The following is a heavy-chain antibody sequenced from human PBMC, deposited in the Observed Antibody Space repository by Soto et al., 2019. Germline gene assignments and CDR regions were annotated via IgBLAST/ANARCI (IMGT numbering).Heavy chain of an antibody. D-gene: IGHD2-15*01. V-gene: IGHV1-69*06. Sequence: SVKVSCKASGCTFSSYAISWVRQAPGQGLEWMGGIIPIFGTAQYAQKFQGRVTLTADKRTSTAYMKLSSLRSEDTAVYFCARDRAGCSGGSCYAAYWGQGTLVT. J-gene: IGHJ4*02. CDR1: GCTFSSYA. CDR3: ARDRAGCSGGSCYAAY. CDR2: IIPIFGTA.